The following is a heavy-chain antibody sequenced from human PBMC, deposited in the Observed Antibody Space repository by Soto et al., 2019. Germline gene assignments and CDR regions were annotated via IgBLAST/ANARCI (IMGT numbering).Heavy chain of an antibody. J-gene: IGHJ5*02. V-gene: IGHV4-59*01. D-gene: IGHD3-3*01. CDR2: IYYSGST. CDR3: ARALRFFYFRNENWFDP. CDR1: GGSISSYY. Sequence: QVQLQESGPGLVKPSETLSLTCTVSGGSISSYYWSWIRQPPGKGLEWIGYIYYSGSTNYNPSLKSRVTISGATSKNQFSLKLSSVTAADTAVYYCARALRFFYFRNENWFDPWGQGTLVTVSS.